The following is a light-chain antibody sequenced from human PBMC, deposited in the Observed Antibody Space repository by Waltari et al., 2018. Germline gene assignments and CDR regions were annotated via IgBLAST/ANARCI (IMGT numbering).Light chain of an antibody. Sequence: QSALTQPASVSGSPVQSITIPCTGTSSDVGGYNYVSWYQHHPGKAPKLIIYDVTNRTSGVSNRFSGSKSGNTASLTIAGLQAEDEAEYYCSSYTGSSTYVFGPGTKVTVL. J-gene: IGLJ1*01. V-gene: IGLV2-14*03. CDR3: SSYTGSSTYV. CDR1: SSDVGGYNY. CDR2: DVT.